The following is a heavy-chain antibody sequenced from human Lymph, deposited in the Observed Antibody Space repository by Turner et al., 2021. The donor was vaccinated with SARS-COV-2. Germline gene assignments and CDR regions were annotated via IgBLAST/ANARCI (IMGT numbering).Heavy chain of an antibody. CDR1: GGTFSSYA. J-gene: IGHJ5*02. D-gene: IGHD1-26*01. V-gene: IGHV1-69*04. CDR3: ARGRLDSFGGGYYSWFDP. CDR2: IIPILGIA. Sequence: QVQLVQSGAEVKKPGSSVKVSCKASGGTFSSYAINWVRQAPGQGLELMGRIIPILGIANYAQKVQGRVTITADKSTSTAYMELSSLRSEDTAVYYCARGRLDSFGGGYYSWFDPWGQGTLVTVSS.